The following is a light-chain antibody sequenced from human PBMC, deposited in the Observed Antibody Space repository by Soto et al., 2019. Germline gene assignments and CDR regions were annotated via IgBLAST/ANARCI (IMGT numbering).Light chain of an antibody. CDR1: STDVGGSRF. CDR3: SSYKVRNTLL. V-gene: IGLV2-14*01. J-gene: IGLJ2*01. Sequence: QSVLTQPASVSGSPGQSITISCTGTSTDVGGSRFVSWYQQNPGRAPKLLIYEVTNRPSGVSNRFSGSKSGNTASLTISGLQAEDGAYNYCSSYKVRNTLLFGGGTKLPVL. CDR2: EVT.